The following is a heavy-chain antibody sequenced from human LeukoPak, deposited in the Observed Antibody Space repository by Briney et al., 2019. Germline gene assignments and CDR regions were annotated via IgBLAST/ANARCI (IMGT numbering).Heavy chain of an antibody. Sequence: GGSLRLSCAASGFTFSGSWMHWVRQAPGKGLEWVSGISDSGDSAYYADSVKGRFTISRDSSESTLYLQVNSLRAEDTAVYYCASQKLGSTSYSLDYWGQGTLVTVSS. D-gene: IGHD2-2*01. CDR1: GFTFSGSW. J-gene: IGHJ4*02. V-gene: IGHV3-23*01. CDR2: ISDSGDSA. CDR3: ASQKLGSTSYSLDY.